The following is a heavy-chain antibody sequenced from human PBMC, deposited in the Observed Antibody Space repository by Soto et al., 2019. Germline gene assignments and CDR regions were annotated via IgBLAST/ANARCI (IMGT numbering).Heavy chain of an antibody. CDR3: ARHTEGRVWSGYYVY. D-gene: IGHD3-3*01. CDR2: IYYSGST. V-gene: IGHV4-39*01. Sequence: QLQLQESGPGLVKPSETLSLTCTVSGGSISSSSYYWGWIRQPPGKGLEWIGSIYYSGSTYYNPSPKRRVTISVDTSKDHFSRKLGSVTAADTAVYYCARHTEGRVWSGYYVYWGQGTLVTVSS. CDR1: GGSISSSSYY. J-gene: IGHJ4*02.